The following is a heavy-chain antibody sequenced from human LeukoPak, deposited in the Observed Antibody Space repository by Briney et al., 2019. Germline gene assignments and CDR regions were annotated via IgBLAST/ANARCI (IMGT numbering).Heavy chain of an antibody. Sequence: GGSLRRSCAASGFTFSNYAMNWVRQAPGKGLEWVSGISGSGGSTYYADSAKGRFTVSRDNSRDTLYLQMNSLRAEDTAVYYCAKVRGNQYYFDYWGQGIQVTVSS. J-gene: IGHJ4*02. CDR1: GFTFSNYA. V-gene: IGHV3-23*01. CDR2: ISGSGGST. CDR3: AKVRGNQYYFDY.